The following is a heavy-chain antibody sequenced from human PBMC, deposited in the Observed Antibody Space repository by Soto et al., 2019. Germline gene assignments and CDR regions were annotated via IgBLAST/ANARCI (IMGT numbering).Heavy chain of an antibody. D-gene: IGHD4-17*01. CDR3: ARLYGSNSFGWFDP. V-gene: IGHV2-5*02. CDR1: GFSLTTSGVG. J-gene: IGHJ5*02. CDR2: IYWDDDK. Sequence: QITWRESGPTLVKPTQTLTLTSTFSGFSLTTSGVGVGWIRQPPGKALEWLALIYWDDDKRYSPSLKSRLTPTKDTSKNHVVLTMTNMDPVDTATYYRARLYGSNSFGWFDPWGQGTIVTVSS.